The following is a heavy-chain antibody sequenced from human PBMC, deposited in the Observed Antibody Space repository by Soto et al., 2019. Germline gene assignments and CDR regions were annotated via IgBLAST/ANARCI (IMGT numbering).Heavy chain of an antibody. V-gene: IGHV4-59*01. CDR1: GGSISSYY. Sequence: SETLSLTCTVSGGSISSYYWSWIRQSPGKGLEWIGYIYYSGSTNYNPSLKSRVTISVDTSKNQFSLKLSSVTAADTAVYYCARDQHFIAASRYYYGMDVWGQGTTVTVSS. J-gene: IGHJ6*02. CDR2: IYYSGST. CDR3: ARDQHFIAASRYYYGMDV. D-gene: IGHD6-6*01.